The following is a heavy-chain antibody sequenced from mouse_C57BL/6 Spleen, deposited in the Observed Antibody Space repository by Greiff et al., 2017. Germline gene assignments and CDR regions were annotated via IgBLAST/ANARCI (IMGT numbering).Heavy chain of an antibody. D-gene: IGHD3-3*01. CDR3: AIWDSGRCWYFEV. CDR1: GYTFTSYW. Sequence: VQLQQPGAELVKPGASVKMSCKASGYTFTSYWITWVKQRPGQGLEWIGDIYPGSGSTNYNEKFKSKATLTVDTSSSTAYMQLSSLTSEDSAVYYCAIWDSGRCWYFEVWGTGTTVTVS. CDR2: IYPGSGST. J-gene: IGHJ1*03. V-gene: IGHV1-55*01.